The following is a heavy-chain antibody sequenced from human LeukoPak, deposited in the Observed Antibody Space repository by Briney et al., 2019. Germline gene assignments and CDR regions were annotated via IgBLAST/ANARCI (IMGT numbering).Heavy chain of an antibody. D-gene: IGHD6-19*01. Sequence: ASVKVSCKASGYTFTSYGISWVRQAPGQGLEWMGWISAYNGNTNYAQKLQGRVTMTTDTSTSTAYMELRSLRSDDTAVYYCARDLSVAGPFDYWGQGALVTVSS. V-gene: IGHV1-18*01. CDR1: GYTFTSYG. J-gene: IGHJ4*02. CDR2: ISAYNGNT. CDR3: ARDLSVAGPFDY.